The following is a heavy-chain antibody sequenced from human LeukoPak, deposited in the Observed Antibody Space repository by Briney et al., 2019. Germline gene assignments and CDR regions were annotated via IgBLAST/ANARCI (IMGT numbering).Heavy chain of an antibody. V-gene: IGHV3-15*01. CDR2: IKSKTDGGTT. CDR1: GFTVSSNY. J-gene: IGHJ4*02. CDR3: TARRAGVFYDFWSGYPN. D-gene: IGHD3-3*01. Sequence: GGSLRLSCAASGFTVSSNYMSWVRQAPGKGLEWVGRIKSKTDGGTTDYAAPVKGRFTISRDDSKNTLYLQMNSLKTEDTAVYYCTARRAGVFYDFWSGYPNWGQGTLVTVSS.